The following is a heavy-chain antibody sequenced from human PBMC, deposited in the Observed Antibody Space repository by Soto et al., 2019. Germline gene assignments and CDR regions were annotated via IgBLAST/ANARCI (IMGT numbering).Heavy chain of an antibody. CDR2: INSDGSST. Sequence: EVQLVESGGGLVQPGGSLRLSCEASGFSFSTFWMHWVLQAPGKGLVWVSRINSDGSSTYYADSVKGRVTISRDNAKNTLYLQLNSLRPEDTAVYYCARDFEYWGQGTLVTVSS. CDR3: ARDFEY. V-gene: IGHV3-74*01. CDR1: GFSFSTFW. J-gene: IGHJ4*02.